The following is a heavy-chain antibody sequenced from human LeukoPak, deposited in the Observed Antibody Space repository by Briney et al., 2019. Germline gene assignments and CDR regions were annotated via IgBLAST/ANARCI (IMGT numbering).Heavy chain of an antibody. D-gene: IGHD5-18*01. J-gene: IGHJ4*02. CDR2: ISSSGSTM. CDR3: ARGFRDTAMYLNY. Sequence: GGSLRLSCVASGITFSSYEMNWVRQAPGKGLEWVSCISSSGSTMYYADSVKGRFTISRDNAKNSLHLQMNSLRVEDTAVYYCARGFRDTAMYLNYWGQGTLVTVSS. V-gene: IGHV3-48*03. CDR1: GITFSSYE.